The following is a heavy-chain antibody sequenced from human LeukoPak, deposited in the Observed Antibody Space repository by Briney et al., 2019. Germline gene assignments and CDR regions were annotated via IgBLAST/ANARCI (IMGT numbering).Heavy chain of an antibody. CDR3: ARNPPRIAAAGAGDY. CDR1: GYTFTGYY. D-gene: IGHD6-13*01. CDR2: INPNSGGT. V-gene: IGHV1-2*02. Sequence: ASVKVSCKASGYTFTGYYVHWVRQAPGQGLEWMGWINPNSGGTNYAQKFQGRVTMTRDTSISAAYMELSRLRSDDTAVYYCARNPPRIAAAGAGDYWGQGTLVTVSS. J-gene: IGHJ4*02.